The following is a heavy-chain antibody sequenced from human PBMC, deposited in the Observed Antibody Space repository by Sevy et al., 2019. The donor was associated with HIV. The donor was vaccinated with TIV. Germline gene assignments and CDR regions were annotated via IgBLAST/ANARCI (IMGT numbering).Heavy chain of an antibody. D-gene: IGHD2-8*01. V-gene: IGHV3-23*01. CDR1: GFTFAKYS. Sequence: VSLRLSCAASGFTFAKYSMSWVRQAPGKGLEWVSTFSFGCGRINYADSVKGRFTISRDDSKNTLFLQMNSLRAEGTATYFCAREGCTQPHDYWGQGTLVTVSS. CDR3: AREGCTQPHDY. CDR2: FSFGCGRI. J-gene: IGHJ4*02.